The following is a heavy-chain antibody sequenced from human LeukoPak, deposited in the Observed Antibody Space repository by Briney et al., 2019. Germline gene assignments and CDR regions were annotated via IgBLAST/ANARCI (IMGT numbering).Heavy chain of an antibody. CDR3: AKDFGPRGVGATPQY. J-gene: IGHJ4*02. V-gene: IGHV3-43D*03. CDR1: GFPFDDYG. Sequence: PGGSLRLSCAASGFPFDDYGMLWVRQGPGKGLEWVSFISWHGETTYYSDSVKGRFTISRDSGTNSLYLQMNRLRTEDTGFYCCAKDFGPRGVGATPQYWGQGTLVTVSS. D-gene: IGHD1-26*01. CDR2: ISWHGETT.